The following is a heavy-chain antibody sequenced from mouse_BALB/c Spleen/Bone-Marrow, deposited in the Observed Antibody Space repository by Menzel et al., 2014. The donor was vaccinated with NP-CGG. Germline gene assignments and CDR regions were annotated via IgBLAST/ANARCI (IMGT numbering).Heavy chain of an antibody. CDR3: ARERDYGDYFDY. V-gene: IGHV1-14*01. J-gene: IGHJ2*01. CDR1: GYTFTRYV. CDR2: INPYNEGS. Sequence: LEESGPELVKLGASVKMSCKASGYTFTRYVIHWVRQKPGQGLDWIGYINPYNEGSKYNEKFKGKATLTSDKSSHTAYMELSSLTSDDSAVYYCARERDYGDYFDYWGQGTTLTVSS. D-gene: IGHD1-1*01.